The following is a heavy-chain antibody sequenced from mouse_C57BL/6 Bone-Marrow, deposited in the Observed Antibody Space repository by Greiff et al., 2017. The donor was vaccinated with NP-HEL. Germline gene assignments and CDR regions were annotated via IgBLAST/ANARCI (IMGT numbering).Heavy chain of an antibody. CDR1: GFTFSSYG. Sequence: EVMLVESGGDLVKPGGSLKLSCAASGFTFSSYGMSWVRQTPDKRLEWVATISSGGSYTYSPDKVKGRSTISRDNAKNTLYLQMSSLKSEDTAMYYCARWGDYYAMDYWGQGTSVTVSS. J-gene: IGHJ4*01. CDR3: ARWGDYYAMDY. CDR2: ISSGGSYT. V-gene: IGHV5-6*01.